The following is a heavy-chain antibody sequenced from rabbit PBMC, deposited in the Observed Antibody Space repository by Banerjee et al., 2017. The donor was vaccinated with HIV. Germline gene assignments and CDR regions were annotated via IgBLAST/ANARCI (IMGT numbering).Heavy chain of an antibody. Sequence: QEQLEESGGDLVKPGASLTLTCTASGFSFSTNYCMCWVRQAPGKRPEWIACIYADSSGSTYYASWAKGRFTISKTSSTTVTLQMTSLTAADTATYFCARDWAVASDYYFDLWGPGTLVTVS. CDR2: IYADSSGST. CDR3: ARDWAVASDYYFDL. CDR1: GFSFSTNYC. D-gene: IGHD1-1*01. V-gene: IGHV1S45*01. J-gene: IGHJ4*01.